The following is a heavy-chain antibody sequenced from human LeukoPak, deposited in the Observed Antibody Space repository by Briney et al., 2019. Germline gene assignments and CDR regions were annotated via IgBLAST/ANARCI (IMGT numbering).Heavy chain of an antibody. CDR1: GFTFSSYW. Sequence: GGSLRLSCAASGFTFSSYWMGWVRQAPGKGLERVANIKQDGSEKYYVDSVKGGFTISRDNAKTSLYLQMNSLRAEDTAVYYCAREYGDYVFDYWGQGTRVTVS. V-gene: IGHV3-7*01. CDR2: IKQDGSEK. CDR3: AREYGDYVFDY. J-gene: IGHJ4*02. D-gene: IGHD4-17*01.